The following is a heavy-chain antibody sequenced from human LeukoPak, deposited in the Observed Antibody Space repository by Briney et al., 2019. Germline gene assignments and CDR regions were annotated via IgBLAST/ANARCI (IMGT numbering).Heavy chain of an antibody. Sequence: PSETLSLTCTVSGGSISSYYWSWIRQPPGKGLEWIGYIYYSGSTNYNPSLKSRVTISVDTSKNQFSLKLSSVTAADTAVYYCAREDWAVDAFDIWGQGTMVTVSS. V-gene: IGHV4-59*01. CDR3: AREDWAVDAFDI. D-gene: IGHD2-21*01. CDR1: GGSISSYY. CDR2: IYYSGST. J-gene: IGHJ3*02.